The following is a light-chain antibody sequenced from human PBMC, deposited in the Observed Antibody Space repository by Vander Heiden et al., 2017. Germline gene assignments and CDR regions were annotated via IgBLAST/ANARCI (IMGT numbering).Light chain of an antibody. Sequence: QSALTQPPSVAAAPGQKVTFSCSGSSSNIGNFYVSWYQQLPGAAPKLLIYDNDQRFSGTPDRFSGSKSGTSATLGITGLRTGDEADYYCGTWDSSLNALVFGGGTKLTVL. CDR2: DND. CDR1: SSNIGNFY. V-gene: IGLV1-51*01. J-gene: IGLJ3*02. CDR3: GTWDSSLNALV.